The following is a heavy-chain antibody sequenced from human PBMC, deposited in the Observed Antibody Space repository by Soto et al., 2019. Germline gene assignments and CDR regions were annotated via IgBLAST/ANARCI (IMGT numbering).Heavy chain of an antibody. J-gene: IGHJ6*02. CDR2: ISYDGSNK. Sequence: GGSLRLSCAASGFTFSSYAMHWVRQAPGKGLEWVAVISYDGSNKYYADSVKGRFTISRDNSKNTLYLQMNSLRAEDTAVYYCARETYYDFWSRPYYGMDVRGQGTTVTVSS. D-gene: IGHD3-3*01. V-gene: IGHV3-30-3*01. CDR3: ARETYYDFWSRPYYGMDV. CDR1: GFTFSSYA.